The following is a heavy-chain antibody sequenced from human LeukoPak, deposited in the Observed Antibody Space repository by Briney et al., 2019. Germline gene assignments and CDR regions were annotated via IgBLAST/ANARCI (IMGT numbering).Heavy chain of an antibody. CDR3: ARDGRGGYLDY. V-gene: IGHV3-7*01. CDR2: IKQDGSEK. Sequence: GGSLRLSCAASGFTFSTYWMSWVRQPPGKGPEWVANIKQDGSEKYYVDSVKGRFTISRDPAKNSMYLQMNSLRAEDTAVYYCARDGRGGYLDYWGQGTPVTVSS. J-gene: IGHJ4*02. CDR1: GFTFSTYW. D-gene: IGHD1-1*01.